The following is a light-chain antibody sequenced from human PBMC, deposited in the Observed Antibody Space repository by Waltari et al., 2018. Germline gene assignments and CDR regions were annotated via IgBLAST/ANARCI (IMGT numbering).Light chain of an antibody. CDR2: DVV. CDR1: SSDVGSYNF. V-gene: IGLV2-11*01. J-gene: IGLJ7*01. CDR3: CSYAGSYTFV. Sequence: QSALTQPRSVSGSPGQSVTISCSGTSSDVGSYNFVSWYQQHPGNAPKLLIYDVVKRPSGVPDRSSGSKSGNTASLTISGLQTEDESDYYCCSYAGSYTFVFGGGTQLTVL.